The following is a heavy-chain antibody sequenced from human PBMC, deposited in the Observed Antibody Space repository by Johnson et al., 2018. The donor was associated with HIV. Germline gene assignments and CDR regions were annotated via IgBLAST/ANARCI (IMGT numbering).Heavy chain of an antibody. D-gene: IGHD3-3*01. CDR1: GFSFSDYY. Sequence: GGLVKPGGSLRLSCAASGFSFSDYYMSWIRQTPGKGLEWVSYISSSGTTVYYADSVKGRFSISRDNAKHSLYLQMNSLRAEDTAVYYCARDRGYWDGFYPDAFDIWGQGTMVTVSS. CDR3: ARDRGYWDGFYPDAFDI. CDR2: ISSSGTTV. V-gene: IGHV3-11*04. J-gene: IGHJ3*02.